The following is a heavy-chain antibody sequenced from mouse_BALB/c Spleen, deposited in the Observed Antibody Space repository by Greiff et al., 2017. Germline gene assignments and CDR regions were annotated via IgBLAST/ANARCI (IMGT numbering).Heavy chain of an antibody. CDR2: IYPGSGST. Sequence: VKLMESGPELVKPGASVKMSCKASGYTFTDYVISWVKQRTGQGLEWIGEIYPGSGSTYYNEKFKGKATLTADKSSNTAYMQLSSLTSEDSAVYFCARYYYGSSYWYFDVWGAGTTVTVSS. D-gene: IGHD1-1*01. CDR1: GYTFTDYV. CDR3: ARYYYGSSYWYFDV. V-gene: IGHV1-77*01. J-gene: IGHJ1*01.